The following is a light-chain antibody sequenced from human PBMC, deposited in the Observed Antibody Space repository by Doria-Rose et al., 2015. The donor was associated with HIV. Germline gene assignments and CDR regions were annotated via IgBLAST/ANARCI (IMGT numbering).Light chain of an antibody. CDR1: QSLLYTSKNY. J-gene: IGKJ3*01. CDR3: QQYYDTPS. Sequence: DIQVTQSPESLGMSLGERATLNCKSNQSLLYTSKNYLAWYQQKPGQPPKLLIYWASTRQSGVPARFNGSGSGTDFTLTISSLEAEDVAVYYCQQYYDTPSFGPGTTVDI. CDR2: WAS. V-gene: IGKV4-1*01.